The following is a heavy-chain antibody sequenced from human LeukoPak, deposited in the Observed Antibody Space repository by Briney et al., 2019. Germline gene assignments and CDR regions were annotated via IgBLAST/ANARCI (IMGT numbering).Heavy chain of an antibody. CDR1: GGSIWHYY. D-gene: IGHD3-22*01. V-gene: IGHV4-4*07. Sequence: PEAPSLTCTVSGGSIWHYYWSWIRPPVRKGLEWIGRISISGITNYNPSLESRVTMSLDTSKNQFSLKLSSVTAADTAEYYCARTMSFSTQYYFDYWGQGTLVTVSS. CDR2: ISISGIT. J-gene: IGHJ4*02. CDR3: ARTMSFSTQYYFDY.